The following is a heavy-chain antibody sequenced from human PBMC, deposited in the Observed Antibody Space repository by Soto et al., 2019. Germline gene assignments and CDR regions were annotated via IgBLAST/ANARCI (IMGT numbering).Heavy chain of an antibody. J-gene: IGHJ5*02. V-gene: IGHV4-31*03. Sequence: PSETLSLTCTVSGGSISSGGYYWSWIRQHPGKGLEWIGDIYYSGSTHYNPSLKSRVTISVDKSKTQFSLRLSSVTAADTAVYYCARAGTGGYSGYALARTYWFDPWGQGTLVTVSS. CDR1: GGSISSGGYY. CDR3: ARAGTGGYSGYALARTYWFDP. CDR2: IYYSGST. D-gene: IGHD5-12*01.